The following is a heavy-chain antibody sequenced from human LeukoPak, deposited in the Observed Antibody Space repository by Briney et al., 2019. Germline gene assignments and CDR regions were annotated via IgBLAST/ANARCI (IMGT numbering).Heavy chain of an antibody. J-gene: IGHJ4*02. CDR1: GFTVSSNY. CDR3: ARLTYYYDSSGYYPPLIDY. V-gene: IGHV3-66*01. D-gene: IGHD3-22*01. CDR2: IYSGGNT. Sequence: GGSLRLSCAASGFTVSSNYMSWVRQAPGKGLEWVSFIYSGGNTYYADSVKGRFTISRDNAKNSLYLQMNSLRAEDTAVYYCARLTYYYDSSGYYPPLIDYWGQGTLVTVSS.